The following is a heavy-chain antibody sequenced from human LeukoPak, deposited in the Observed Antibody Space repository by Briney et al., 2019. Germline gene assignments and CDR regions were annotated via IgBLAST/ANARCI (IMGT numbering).Heavy chain of an antibody. CDR1: GGSISSGDYY. J-gene: IGHJ4*02. CDR3: ARRHCYDSSGYYYDYFDY. D-gene: IGHD3-22*01. CDR2: IYYSGST. Sequence: PSETLSLTRTVSGGSISSGDYYWSWIRQPPGKGLEWIGYIYYSGSTYYNPSLKSRVTISVDTSKNQFSLKLSSVTAADTAVYYCARRHCYDSSGYYYDYFDYWGQGTLVTVSS. V-gene: IGHV4-30-4*08.